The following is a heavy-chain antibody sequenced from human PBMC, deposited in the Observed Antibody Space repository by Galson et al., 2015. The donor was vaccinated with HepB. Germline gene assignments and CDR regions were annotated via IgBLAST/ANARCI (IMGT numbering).Heavy chain of an antibody. J-gene: IGHJ4*02. CDR1: GFTFSSYW. D-gene: IGHD3-16*01. CDR2: INSDGSST. V-gene: IGHV3-74*01. CDR3: ARGSDYVWGSLYYSDY. Sequence: SLRLSCAASGFTFSSYWMHWVRHAPGKGLVWVSRINSDGSSTSYADSVKGRFTISRDNAKNTLYLQMNSLRAEDTAVYYCARGSDYVWGSLYYSDYWGQGTLVTVSS.